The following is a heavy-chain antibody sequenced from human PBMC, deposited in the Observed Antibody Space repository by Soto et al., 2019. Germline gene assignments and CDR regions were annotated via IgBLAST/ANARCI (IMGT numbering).Heavy chain of an antibody. CDR2: ISHDGTNK. D-gene: IGHD3-3*01. J-gene: IGHJ4*02. V-gene: IGHV3-30*03. CDR1: GFTFSSYG. Sequence: QVQLVESGGGVVQPGRSLRLSCAASGFTFSSYGMHWVRQAPGKGLEWVAVISHDGTNKYEADSVKGRFTTSRDNSKNTLYLQMNSLRVEDTAVYYCARGNGPYYDFWAEDYWGQGTLVTVSS. CDR3: ARGNGPYYDFWAEDY.